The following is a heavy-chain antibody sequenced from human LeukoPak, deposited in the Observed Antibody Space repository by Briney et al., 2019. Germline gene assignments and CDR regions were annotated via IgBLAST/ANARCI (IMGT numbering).Heavy chain of an antibody. J-gene: IGHJ4*02. CDR2: IYQSGRI. V-gene: IGHV4-38-2*02. D-gene: IGHD3-22*01. Sequence: SETLSLTCTVSGYSISSGYYWGWIRQPPGKGLEWIGSIYQSGRIFYSPSLKTRLTISVDMSKNQFSLRLSSVTAADAAMYFCAREGYDNSGSGRYFGCWGQGTLVSVSS. CDR3: AREGYDNSGSGRYFGC. CDR1: GYSISSGYY.